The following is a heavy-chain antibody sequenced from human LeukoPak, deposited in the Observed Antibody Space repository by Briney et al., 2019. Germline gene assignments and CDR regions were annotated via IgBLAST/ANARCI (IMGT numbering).Heavy chain of an antibody. CDR2: IYYSGST. V-gene: IGHV4-59*01. D-gene: IGHD3-22*01. J-gene: IGHJ4*02. Sequence: SETLSLTCTVSGGSISSYYWSWTRQPPGKGQEWIGYIYYSGSTNYNPSLKSRVTISVDTSKNQFSLKLSSVTAADTAVYYCARVDSSGYYYDYWGQGTLVTVSS. CDR1: GGSISSYY. CDR3: ARVDSSGYYYDY.